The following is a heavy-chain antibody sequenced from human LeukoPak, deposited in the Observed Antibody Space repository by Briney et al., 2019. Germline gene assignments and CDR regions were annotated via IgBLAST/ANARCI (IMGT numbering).Heavy chain of an antibody. V-gene: IGHV1-18*01. Sequence: GASVKVSCKASGYTFTSYGISWVRQAPGQGLEWMGWISAYNGNTNYAQKLQGRVTMTTDTSTSTAYMELRSLRSDDTAVYYCAREGYYDSSGYLDTFDYWGQGTLVTASS. CDR3: AREGYYDSSGYLDTFDY. D-gene: IGHD3-22*01. CDR2: ISAYNGNT. J-gene: IGHJ4*02. CDR1: GYTFTSYG.